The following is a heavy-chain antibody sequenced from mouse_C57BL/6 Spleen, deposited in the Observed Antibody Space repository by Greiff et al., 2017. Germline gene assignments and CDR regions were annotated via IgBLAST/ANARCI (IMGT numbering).Heavy chain of an antibody. CDR2: IDPNSGGT. V-gene: IGHV1-72*01. CDR1: GYTFTSYW. D-gene: IGHD2-2*01. Sequence: VQLQQPGAGLVKPGASVKLSCKASGYTFTSYWMHWVQQRPGRGLEWIGRIDPNSGGTKYNEKFKSKVTLTVDKPSSTAYMQLSSLTSEDAAVYYCASGAMVTTYFDVWGTGTTVTVSS. J-gene: IGHJ1*03. CDR3: ASGAMVTTYFDV.